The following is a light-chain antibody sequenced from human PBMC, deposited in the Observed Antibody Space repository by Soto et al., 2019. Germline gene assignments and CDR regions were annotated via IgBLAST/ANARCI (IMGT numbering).Light chain of an antibody. CDR3: QQFTAYPFA. V-gene: IGKV1-13*02. CDR1: QGISSN. Sequence: AIQLTQSPSSLSASVGDRVTITCRASQGISSNLAGYQQKPGKAPKVLIYAASSLDSVVPSKFNGNRYGTDFPLTLRSLQPEDFAPYYCQQFTAYPFAFGGGTKVEI. CDR2: AAS. J-gene: IGKJ4*01.